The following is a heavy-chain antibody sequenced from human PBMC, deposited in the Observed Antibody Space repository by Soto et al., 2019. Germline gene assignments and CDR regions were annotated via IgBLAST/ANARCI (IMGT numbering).Heavy chain of an antibody. CDR3: ARGGATVTTFCF. D-gene: IGHD4-17*01. CDR2: IYHSGST. Sequence: QLQLQESGSGLVKPSQTLSLTCAVSGGSISSGGYSWSWIRQPPGKGLEWIGYIYHSGSTNYNPSLKRRVTSSLDWSNNQFSPKLSSVTAADTAVYYCARGGATVTTFCFWGQGTLVTVSS. V-gene: IGHV4-30-2*01. CDR1: GGSISSGGYS. J-gene: IGHJ1*01.